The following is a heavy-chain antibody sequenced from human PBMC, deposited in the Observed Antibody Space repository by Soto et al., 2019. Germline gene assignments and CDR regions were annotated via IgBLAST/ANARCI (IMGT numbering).Heavy chain of an antibody. CDR2: ISAFNGNT. V-gene: IGHV1-18*01. CDR1: GYTFTTYD. CDR3: ARDPYTIYGVNYYMDV. Sequence: GASVKVSCKASGYTFTTYDISWVRQAPGQGLEWMGWISAFNGNTNYAQKLQGRVTMTTDTSTSTAYMELRSLRSDDTAIYFCARDPYTIYGVNYYMDVWGKGTTVTVSS. J-gene: IGHJ6*03. D-gene: IGHD3-3*01.